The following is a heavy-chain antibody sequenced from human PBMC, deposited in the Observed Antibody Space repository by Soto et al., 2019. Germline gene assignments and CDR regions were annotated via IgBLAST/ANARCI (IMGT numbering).Heavy chain of an antibody. Sequence: PSETLSLTCAVYGGSFSGHYWSWIRQPPGKGLEWIGEINHSGSTNYNPSLKSRVTISVDTSKNQFSLKLSSVTAADTAVYYCARLKLRLWFGGLRAFDIWGQGTMVTVS. V-gene: IGHV4-34*01. J-gene: IGHJ3*02. D-gene: IGHD3-10*01. CDR1: GGSFSGHY. CDR2: INHSGST. CDR3: ARLKLRLWFGGLRAFDI.